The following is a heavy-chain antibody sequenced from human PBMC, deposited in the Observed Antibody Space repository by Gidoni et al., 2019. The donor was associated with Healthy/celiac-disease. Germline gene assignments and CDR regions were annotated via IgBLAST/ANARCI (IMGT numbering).Heavy chain of an antibody. CDR2: IISSSSYT. Sequence: QVQLVESGGGLVKPGGSLRLSCAASGFTFSDYYRSWIRQAPGKGLEWVSYIISSSSYTNYADSVKGRFTISRDNAKNSLYLQMNSLRAEDTAVYYCTKWASDYALDYWGQGTLVTVSS. J-gene: IGHJ4*02. D-gene: IGHD4-17*01. CDR1: GFTFSDYY. V-gene: IGHV3-11*06. CDR3: TKWASDYALDY.